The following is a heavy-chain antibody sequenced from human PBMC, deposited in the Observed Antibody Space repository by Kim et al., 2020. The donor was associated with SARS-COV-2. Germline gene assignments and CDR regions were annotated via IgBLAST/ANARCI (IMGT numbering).Heavy chain of an antibody. V-gene: IGHV4-4*07. CDR3: ARDWPPWDATWWFDP. CDR2: IYTSGST. CDR1: GGSISSYY. D-gene: IGHD1-26*01. J-gene: IGHJ5*02. Sequence: SETLSLTCTVSGGSISSYYWSWIRQPAGKGLEWIGRIYTSGSTNYNPSLKSRVTMSVDTSKNQFSLKLSSVTAADTAVYYCARDWPPWDATWWFDPWGQGTLVTVSS.